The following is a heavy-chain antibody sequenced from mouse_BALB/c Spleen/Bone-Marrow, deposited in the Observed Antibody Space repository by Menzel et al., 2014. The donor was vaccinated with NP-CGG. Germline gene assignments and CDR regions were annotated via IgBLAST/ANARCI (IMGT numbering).Heavy chain of an antibody. CDR1: GYSFTGYF. Sequence: EVKLMESGPELVKPGASVKISCKASGYSFTGYFMNWVKQSHGKSLEWIGRINPYNGDTFYNQKFKGKATLTVDKSSSTAHMELLSLTSEDSAVYYCGRVYYYRSSYFDYWGQGTTLTVSS. CDR2: INPYNGDT. V-gene: IGHV1-37*01. CDR3: GRVYYYRSSYFDY. J-gene: IGHJ2*01. D-gene: IGHD1-1*01.